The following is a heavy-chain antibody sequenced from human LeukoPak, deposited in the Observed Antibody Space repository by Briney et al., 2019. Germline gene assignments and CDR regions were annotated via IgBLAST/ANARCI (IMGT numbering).Heavy chain of an antibody. J-gene: IGHJ4*02. Sequence: QPGRSLRLSCVASGFTFSSYAMHWVRQAPGKGLEWVALISYDGGNKYYADSVKGRFTISRDNSKNTLYLQMNSLRAEDTAVYYCARGGVYSSGSYYLNYFDYWGQGTLVTVSS. V-gene: IGHV3-30-3*01. CDR1: GFTFSSYA. CDR2: ISYDGGNK. CDR3: ARGGVYSSGSYYLNYFDY. D-gene: IGHD6-19*01.